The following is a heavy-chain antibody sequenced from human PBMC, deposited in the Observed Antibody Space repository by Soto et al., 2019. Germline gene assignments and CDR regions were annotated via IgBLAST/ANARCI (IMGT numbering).Heavy chain of an antibody. CDR2: IYYSGST. Sequence: SETLSLTCTVSGGSISSSSYYWGWIRQPPGKGLEWIGSIYYSGSTYYNPSLKSRVTISVDTSKNQFSLKLSSVTAADTAVYYCASPCGSYLDYYYYWGRGTLVTVSS. J-gene: IGHJ4*02. D-gene: IGHD1-26*01. CDR3: ASPCGSYLDYYYY. V-gene: IGHV4-39*01. CDR1: GGSISSSSYY.